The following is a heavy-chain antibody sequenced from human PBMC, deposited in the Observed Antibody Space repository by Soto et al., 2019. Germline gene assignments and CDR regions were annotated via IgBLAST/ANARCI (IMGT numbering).Heavy chain of an antibody. V-gene: IGHV3-13*04. CDR1: GFTFSSYD. Sequence: EVQLVESGGGLVQPGGSLRLSCAASGFTFSSYDMHWVRQATGKGLEWVSAIGTAGDTYYPGSVKGRFTISRENARNSLYLQMNSLRAGDTAVYYCARDKGTLGAFDICGLATMVTVSS. CDR2: IGTAGDT. CDR3: ARDKGTLGAFDI. D-gene: IGHD3-16*01. J-gene: IGHJ3*02.